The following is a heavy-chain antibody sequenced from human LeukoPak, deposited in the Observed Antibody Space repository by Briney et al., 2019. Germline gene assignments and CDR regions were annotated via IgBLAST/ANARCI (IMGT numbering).Heavy chain of an antibody. V-gene: IGHV1-8*01. CDR3: VRAAQEGRDSLTGIQTGNWFNP. CDR2: MNPNSGNT. J-gene: IGHJ5*02. Sequence: ASVTVSFKSSAYTFIIYDVNWVRQAPGQGPEWIGWMNPNSGNTGYAQKFQGRVNLTRNTSISTDYMELSSLRSEDTAVYYCVRAAQEGRDSLTGIQTGNWFNPWGQGTLVTVSS. CDR1: AYTFIIYD. D-gene: IGHD3-9*01.